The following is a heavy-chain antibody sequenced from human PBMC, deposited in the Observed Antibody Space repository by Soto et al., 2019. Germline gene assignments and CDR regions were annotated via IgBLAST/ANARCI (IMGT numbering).Heavy chain of an antibody. CDR1: GYSFTSYW. CDR3: ARHADNSSGWYRYYYGMDV. Sequence: GESLKISCKGSGYSFTSYWISWVRQVPGKGLEWMGRIDPSDSYTNYSPSFQGHVTISADKSISTAYLQWSSLKASDTAMYYCARHADNSSGWYRYYYGMDVWGQGTTVTVSS. D-gene: IGHD6-19*01. J-gene: IGHJ6*02. CDR2: IDPSDSYT. V-gene: IGHV5-10-1*01.